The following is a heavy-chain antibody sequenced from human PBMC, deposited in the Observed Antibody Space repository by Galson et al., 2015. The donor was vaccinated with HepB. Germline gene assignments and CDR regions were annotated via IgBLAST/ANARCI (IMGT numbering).Heavy chain of an antibody. Sequence: QVQLQESGPGLVKPSETLSLTCTVSGGSISSYYWSWIRQPPGKGLEWIGYIYYSGSTNYNPSLKSRVTISVDTSKNQFSLKLSSVTAADTAVYYCARWDTVVTQGDAFDIWGQGTMVTVSS. D-gene: IGHD4-23*01. V-gene: IGHV4-59*01. CDR3: ARWDTVVTQGDAFDI. CDR2: IYYSGST. CDR1: GGSISSYY. J-gene: IGHJ3*02.